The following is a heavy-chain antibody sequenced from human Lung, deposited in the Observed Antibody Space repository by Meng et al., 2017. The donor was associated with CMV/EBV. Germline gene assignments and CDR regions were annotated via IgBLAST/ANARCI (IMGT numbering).Heavy chain of an antibody. CDR1: GFTFSNAW. CDR2: IKSKTDGGTT. Sequence: GESLKISCAASGFTFSNAWMSWVRQAPGKGLEWVGRIKSKTDGGTTDYAAPVKGRFTISRDDSKNTLYLQMNSLKTEDTAVYYCTTGRIYCSSTSCHWGGMDVGXQGTXVTVSS. D-gene: IGHD2-2*01. V-gene: IGHV3-15*01. J-gene: IGHJ6*02. CDR3: TTGRIYCSSTSCHWGGMDV.